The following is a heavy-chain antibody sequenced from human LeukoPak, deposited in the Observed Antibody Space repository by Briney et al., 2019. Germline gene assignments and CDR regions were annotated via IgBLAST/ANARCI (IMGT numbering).Heavy chain of an antibody. V-gene: IGHV3-30*03. Sequence: GGSLRLSCAASGFTFSSYGMHWVRQAPGKGLEWVALISHDGSNNYYADSVKGRFTISRDNSKNTLYLQMNSLRAEDTAVYYCARGDLVDAAIYSWGQGTLVTVSS. D-gene: IGHD5-18*01. CDR3: ARGDLVDAAIYS. CDR2: ISHDGSNN. J-gene: IGHJ4*02. CDR1: GFTFSSYG.